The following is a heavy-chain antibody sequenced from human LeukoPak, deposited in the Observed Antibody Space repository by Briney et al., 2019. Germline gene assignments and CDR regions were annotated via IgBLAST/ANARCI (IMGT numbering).Heavy chain of an antibody. CDR2: IYYSGGT. CDR1: GGCISSYY. J-gene: IGHJ6*02. V-gene: IGHV4-59*01. Sequence: SETLSLTCTVSGGCISSYYWSWIRQPPGKGLEWIGYIYYSGGTNYSPSLKSRVTISVDTSKNQFSLKLSSVTAADTAVYYCARDRYGMDVWGQGTTVTVSS. CDR3: ARDRYGMDV.